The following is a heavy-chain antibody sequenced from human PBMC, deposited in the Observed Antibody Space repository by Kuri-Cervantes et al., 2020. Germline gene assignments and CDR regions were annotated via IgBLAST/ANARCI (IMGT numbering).Heavy chain of an antibody. CDR3: ARAPGTYYYDRGWFDP. Sequence: GESLKISCAASGFTFSSYSMNWVRQAPGKGLEWVSSISSSSSYIYYADSVKGRFTISRDNSKNTLYLQMNSLRAEDTAVYYCARAPGTYYYDRGWFDPWGQGTLVTVSS. V-gene: IGHV3-21*01. D-gene: IGHD3-22*01. CDR1: GFTFSSYS. CDR2: ISSSSSYI. J-gene: IGHJ5*02.